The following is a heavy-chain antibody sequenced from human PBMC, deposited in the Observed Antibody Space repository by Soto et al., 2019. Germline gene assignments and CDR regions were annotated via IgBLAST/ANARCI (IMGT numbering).Heavy chain of an antibody. Sequence: VQLLESGGGLVQPGGSLRLSCEGSGFNFGSYAMSWVRQAPGKGLEWVSVISGGGTNSYYADSVKGRFTISRDNSKNTHFLQMNSLRDDDTAVYYCAKPNLYCSSTSCYDYWGQGALVTVSS. CDR2: ISGGGTNS. J-gene: IGHJ4*02. V-gene: IGHV3-23*01. D-gene: IGHD2-2*01. CDR1: GFNFGSYA. CDR3: AKPNLYCSSTSCYDY.